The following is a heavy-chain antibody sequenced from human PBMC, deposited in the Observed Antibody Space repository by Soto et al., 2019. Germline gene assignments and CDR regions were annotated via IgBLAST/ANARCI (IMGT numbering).Heavy chain of an antibody. CDR1: GYSFTSYW. J-gene: IGHJ6*02. D-gene: IGHD6-19*01. Sequence: PGESLKISCKGSGYSFTSYWIGWVRQMPGKGLEWMGIIYPGDSDTRYSPSFQGQVTISADKSISTAYLQWSSLKASDTAMYYCARAGGTAVAGHYYYGMDVWGQGTTVTVSS. CDR3: ARAGGTAVAGHYYYGMDV. CDR2: IYPGDSDT. V-gene: IGHV5-51*01.